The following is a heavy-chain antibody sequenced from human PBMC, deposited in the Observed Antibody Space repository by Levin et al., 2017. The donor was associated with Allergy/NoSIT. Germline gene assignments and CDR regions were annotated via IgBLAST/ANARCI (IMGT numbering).Heavy chain of an antibody. J-gene: IGHJ6*02. V-gene: IGHV2-70*11. Sequence: SGPTLVKPTQTLTLTCSFSGFSLSTSGMCVTWIRQPPGKALEWLARLDWDDDKYYSTSLKNRLTISKDTSKNQVVLTMTNMDPVETATYDCARIPHLEHNYGFYYGMDVWGQGTTVTVPS. CDR3: ARIPHLEHNYGFYYGMDV. D-gene: IGHD5-18*01. CDR1: GFSLSTSGMC. CDR2: LDWDDDK.